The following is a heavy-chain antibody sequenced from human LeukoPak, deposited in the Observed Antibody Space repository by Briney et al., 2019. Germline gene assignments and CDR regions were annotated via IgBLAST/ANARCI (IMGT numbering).Heavy chain of an antibody. CDR2: ISAYNGNT. V-gene: IGHV1-18*01. J-gene: IGHJ4*02. CDR3: ARDSPAVAVAEHDY. CDR1: GYTFDRYG. Sequence: ASVKVSCKASGYTFDRYGITWVRQAPGQGLEWMGWISAYNGNTNYAQKLQGRVTMTTDTSTSTAYMEVGSLRSDDTAVYYCARDSPAVAVAEHDYWGQGTLVTVSS. D-gene: IGHD6-19*01.